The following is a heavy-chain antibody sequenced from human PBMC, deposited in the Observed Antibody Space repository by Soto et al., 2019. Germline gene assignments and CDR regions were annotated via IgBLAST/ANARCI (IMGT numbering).Heavy chain of an antibody. CDR3: ATGGGWRYYGSGSYFFDY. D-gene: IGHD3-10*01. J-gene: IGHJ4*02. Sequence: ASVKVSCKVSGYTLTELSMHWVRQAPGKGLEWMGGFDPEDGETIYAQKFQGRVTMTEDTSTDTAYMELSSLRSEDTAVYYCATGGGWRYYGSGSYFFDYWGQGTLVTVSS. CDR2: FDPEDGET. CDR1: GYTLTELS. V-gene: IGHV1-24*01.